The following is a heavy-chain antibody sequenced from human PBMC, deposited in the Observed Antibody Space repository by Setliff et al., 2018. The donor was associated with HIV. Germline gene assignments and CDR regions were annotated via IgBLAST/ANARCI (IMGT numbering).Heavy chain of an antibody. J-gene: IGHJ3*02. CDR2: IRSSGSYI. Sequence: PGGSLRLSCATSGFTFIDYALNWVRQAPGGGLEWVSSIRSSGSYIYYAGSLKGRFTISRDNARNSLYLDMNTLRAEDTALYYCARSRSTRDAFDTWGQGTMVTVSS. D-gene: IGHD2-2*01. CDR3: ARSRSTRDAFDT. CDR1: GFTFIDYA. V-gene: IGHV3-21*01.